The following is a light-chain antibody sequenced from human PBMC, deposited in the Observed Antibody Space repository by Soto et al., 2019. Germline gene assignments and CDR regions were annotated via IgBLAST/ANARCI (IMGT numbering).Light chain of an antibody. Sequence: DIQMTQSPTSLSASVGDRVTITCRASQDIRNFVAWYQQKPRKAPKLLIYAASTLQSGVPSRFSGSGSGTDFTLTINSLPPEDVATYSCQKYSSVPVFGPGTKVEIK. V-gene: IGKV1-27*01. J-gene: IGKJ3*01. CDR3: QKYSSVPV. CDR1: QDIRNF. CDR2: AAS.